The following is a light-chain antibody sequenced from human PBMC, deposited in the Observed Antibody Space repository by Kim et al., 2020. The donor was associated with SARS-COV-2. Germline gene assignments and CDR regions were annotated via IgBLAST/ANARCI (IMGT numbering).Light chain of an antibody. CDR1: SSDVGGYNY. CDR2: DVS. V-gene: IGLV2-14*03. Sequence: GPSITSSSTGTSSDVGGYNYVSWYQQHPGKAPKLMIYDVSNRPSGVSNRFSGSKSGNTASLTISGLQAEDEADYYCSSYTSSSTYVFGTGTKVTVL. J-gene: IGLJ1*01. CDR3: SSYTSSSTYV.